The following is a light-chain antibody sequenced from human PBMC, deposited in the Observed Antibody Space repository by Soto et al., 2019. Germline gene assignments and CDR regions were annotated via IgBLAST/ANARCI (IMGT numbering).Light chain of an antibody. CDR2: WAS. CDR1: QSVLYSSNNKNY. J-gene: IGKJ4*01. V-gene: IGKV4-1*01. CDR3: QQYYSTPKT. Sequence: DIVMTQSPYSLDVSLGERAAINCKSSQSVLYSSNNKNYLAWYQQKPGQPPKLLIYWASTRESGVPDRFSGSGSGTDFTLTISSLQAEDVAVYYCQQYYSTPKTFGGGTKVDI.